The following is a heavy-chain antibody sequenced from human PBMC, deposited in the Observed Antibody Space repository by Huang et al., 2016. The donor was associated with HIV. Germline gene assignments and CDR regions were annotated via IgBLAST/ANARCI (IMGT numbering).Heavy chain of an antibody. J-gene: IGHJ4*02. CDR2: INQDGSER. Sequence: EVDLVQSGGGLVQPGRSLRLSWVGSGFTFRSDWMKWVRQPPGRGREWVATINQDGSERFYVDSVRGRFAISRDNANDSLSLQLNSLKGEDSAIYFCTRGFRAKPGDYWGQGSLVTVSS. CDR1: GFTFRSDW. CDR3: TRGFRAKPGDY. V-gene: IGHV3-7*01.